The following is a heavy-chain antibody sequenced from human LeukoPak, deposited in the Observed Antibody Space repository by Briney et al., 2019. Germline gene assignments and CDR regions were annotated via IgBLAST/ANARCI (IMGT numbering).Heavy chain of an antibody. V-gene: IGHV3-21*01. D-gene: IGHD6-6*01. CDR2: ISSSSSYI. J-gene: IGHJ4*02. Sequence: GGSLRLSCAASGFTFSSYSMNWVRQAPGKGLEWVSSISSSSSYIYYADSVKGRFTISRDNSKNTLYLQMNSLRAEDTAVYYCARDSRTVIAPHFFDFWGQGTLVTVSS. CDR1: GFTFSSYS. CDR3: ARDSRTVIAPHFFDF.